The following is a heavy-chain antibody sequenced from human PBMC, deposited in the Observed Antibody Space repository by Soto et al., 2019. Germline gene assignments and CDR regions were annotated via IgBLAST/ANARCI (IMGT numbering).Heavy chain of an antibody. CDR3: TTEGLITFGGVLVPNWFDS. Sequence: EVQLVESGGGLVKPGGSLRLSCAATGFTFSNAWMSWVRQAPGKGLEWVGHIKSKTDGGATDYAAPVKGRFTISRDESKNTVYLQMNSLKTEDTAVYYCTTEGLITFGGVLVPNWFDSWGQGTLVTVSS. D-gene: IGHD3-16*02. J-gene: IGHJ5*01. CDR2: IKSKTDGGAT. V-gene: IGHV3-15*01. CDR1: GFTFSNAW.